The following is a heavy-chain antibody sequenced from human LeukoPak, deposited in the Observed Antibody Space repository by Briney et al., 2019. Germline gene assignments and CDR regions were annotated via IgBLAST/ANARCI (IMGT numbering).Heavy chain of an antibody. J-gene: IGHJ4*02. Sequence: TATLSLTCTVSGGSVSSSSDYWGWIRQPPGKGLEWIGSLYYSGSTYYNPSLKSRVTISVNTSKNRFSLKLSSVTAADTAVYYCARHRYDSIGYMDNWGQGTLVSVST. CDR3: ARHRYDSIGYMDN. CDR1: GGSVSSSSDY. CDR2: LYYSGST. V-gene: IGHV4-39*01. D-gene: IGHD3-22*01.